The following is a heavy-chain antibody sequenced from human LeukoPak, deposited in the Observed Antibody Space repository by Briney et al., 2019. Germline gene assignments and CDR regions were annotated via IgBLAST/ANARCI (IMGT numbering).Heavy chain of an antibody. J-gene: IGHJ1*01. V-gene: IGHV4-59*01. Sequence: SETLSLTCTVSGGSISSYYWSWIRQPPGKGLEWIGYIYYSGSTNYNPSLKSRVTISVDTSKNQFSLKLSSVTAADTAVYYCAREGNDFSAPFQLWGQGTLVTVSS. D-gene: IGHD3-3*01. CDR2: IYYSGST. CDR3: AREGNDFSAPFQL. CDR1: GGSISSYY.